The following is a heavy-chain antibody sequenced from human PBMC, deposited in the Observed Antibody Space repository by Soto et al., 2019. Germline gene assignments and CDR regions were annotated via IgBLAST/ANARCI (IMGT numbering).Heavy chain of an antibody. CDR2: IYYSGST. CDR1: GGSISSGDYY. Sequence: ASETLSLTCTVSGGSISSGDYYWSWIRQPPGKGLEWIGYIYYSGSTYYNPSLKSRVTISVDTSKNQFSLKLSSVTAADTAVYYCAREDDSSGYEDWGQGTLVTVSS. V-gene: IGHV4-30-4*01. D-gene: IGHD3-22*01. J-gene: IGHJ4*02. CDR3: AREDDSSGYED.